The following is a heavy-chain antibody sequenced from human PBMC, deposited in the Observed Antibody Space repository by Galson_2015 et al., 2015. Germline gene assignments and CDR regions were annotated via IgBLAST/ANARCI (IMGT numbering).Heavy chain of an antibody. Sequence: SVKVSCKASGYTFITYALNWVRQAPGQGLEWMGWINTDTGNPTYAQGFTGRFVFSLDTSVSTAYLQISSLKAEDTAVYYCASDAREDAVAVPAAIWGQGSLVTVSS. CDR2: INTDTGNP. V-gene: IGHV7-4-1*02. D-gene: IGHD2-2*01. J-gene: IGHJ4*02. CDR1: GYTFITYA. CDR3: ASDAREDAVAVPAAI.